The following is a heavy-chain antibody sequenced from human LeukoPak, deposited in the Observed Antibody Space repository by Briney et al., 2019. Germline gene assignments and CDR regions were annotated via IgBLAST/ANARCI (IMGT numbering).Heavy chain of an antibody. V-gene: IGHV3-21*01. CDR2: ISSTSTYI. CDR3: ARVVSAMDV. CDR1: GFTSSAYS. Sequence: GGSLRLSCAASGFTSSAYSMNWVRQAPGKGLEWVSSISSTSTYIYYADSMKGRFTISRDNAKNSLYLQMNSLRAEDTAVYYCARVVSAMDVWGQGTTVTVSS. J-gene: IGHJ6*02. D-gene: IGHD6-25*01.